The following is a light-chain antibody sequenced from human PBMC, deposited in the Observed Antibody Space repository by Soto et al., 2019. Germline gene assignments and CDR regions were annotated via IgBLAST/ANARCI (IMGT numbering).Light chain of an antibody. CDR1: QSLTSGD. CDR2: GAS. V-gene: IGKV3-20*01. J-gene: IGKJ5*01. Sequence: EIVLTQSPDTLSLSPGESATLSCRASQSLTSGDLAWYQQKVGQAPRLLIYGASTRAPGIPDRFSGSGSGPDFNLTVSRLDTEDFAVYYCQQYETSTATFGQGTRLEIK. CDR3: QQYETSTAT.